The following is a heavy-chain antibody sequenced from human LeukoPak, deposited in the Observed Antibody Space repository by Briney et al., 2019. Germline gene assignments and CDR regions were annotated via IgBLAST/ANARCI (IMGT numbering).Heavy chain of an antibody. Sequence: PSQTLSLTCTVSGGSISSGGYSWSWIRQHPGKGLEWIGYIYYSGSTYYNPSLKSRVTISVDTSKNQFSLKLSSVTAADTAVYYCVRVVIGMSVYFDYWGQGTLVTVSS. CDR2: IYYSGST. D-gene: IGHD3-22*01. J-gene: IGHJ4*02. V-gene: IGHV4-31*03. CDR3: VRVVIGMSVYFDY. CDR1: GGSISSGGYS.